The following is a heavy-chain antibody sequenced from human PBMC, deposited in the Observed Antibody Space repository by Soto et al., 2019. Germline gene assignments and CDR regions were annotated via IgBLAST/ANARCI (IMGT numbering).Heavy chain of an antibody. V-gene: IGHV1-69*12. J-gene: IGHJ4*02. D-gene: IGHD3-22*01. Sequence: QVQLVQSGAEVKKPGSSVKVSCKASGGTFSSYAISWVRQAPGQGLEWMGGIIPIFGTANYAQKFQGRVTITADESTSTAYMELSSLRSEDTAVYYCVREAEYYYDSSGYYRSFDYWGQGTLVTVSS. CDR1: GGTFSSYA. CDR2: IIPIFGTA. CDR3: VREAEYYYDSSGYYRSFDY.